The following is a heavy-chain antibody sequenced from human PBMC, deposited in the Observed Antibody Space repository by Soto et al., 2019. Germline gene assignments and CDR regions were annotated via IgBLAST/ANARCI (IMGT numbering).Heavy chain of an antibody. CDR2: IYYSGST. J-gene: IGHJ3*01. V-gene: IGHV4-59*01. D-gene: IGHD3-10*01. CDR1: GGSISSYY. Sequence: SETLSLTCTVSGGSISSYYWSWIRQPPGKGLEWIGYIYYSGSTNHNPSLKSRVTISVDTSKNQFSLKLSSVTAADTAVYYCASSLLVWGQGTMVTVSS. CDR3: ASSLLV.